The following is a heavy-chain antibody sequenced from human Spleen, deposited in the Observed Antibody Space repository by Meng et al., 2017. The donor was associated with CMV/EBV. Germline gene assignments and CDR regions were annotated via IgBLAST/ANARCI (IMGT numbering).Heavy chain of an antibody. CDR1: GYTFTGYY. V-gene: IGHV1-2*02. CDR2: INPNSGGT. J-gene: IGHJ4*02. Sequence: SGYTFTGYYMHWVRQAPGQGLEWMGWINPNSGGTNYAQKFQGRVTMTRDTSISTAYMELSRLRSEDTAVYYCESESYYYDSSGYHNYWGQGTLVTVSS. CDR3: ESESYYYDSSGYHNY. D-gene: IGHD3-22*01.